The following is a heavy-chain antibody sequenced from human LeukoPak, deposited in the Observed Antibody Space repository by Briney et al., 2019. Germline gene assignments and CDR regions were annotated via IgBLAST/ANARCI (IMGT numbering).Heavy chain of an antibody. CDR1: GYSINSGYF. CDR2: IFHTGDV. D-gene: IGHD2-15*01. V-gene: IGHV4-38-2*02. J-gene: IGHJ4*02. CDR3: ARVVASTSIDS. Sequence: SETLSLTCTVSGYSINSGYFWGWVRQPPGKGPEWIGSIFHTGDVYYNPSLRSRVTLSIDTSRNQVSLKVTSVTAADTAPYYCARVVASTSIDSWGQGILVTVSS.